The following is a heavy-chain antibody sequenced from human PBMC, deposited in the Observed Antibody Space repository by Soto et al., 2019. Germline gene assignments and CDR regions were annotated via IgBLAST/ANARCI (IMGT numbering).Heavy chain of an antibody. Sequence: SETLSLTCAVSGGSISSGGYSWSWIRQPPGKGLEWIGYIYHSGSTYYNPSLKSRVTISVDRSKNQFSLKLSSVTAADTAVYYCARGKWSHHFDYWGQGTLVTVSS. D-gene: IGHD2-15*01. CDR3: ARGKWSHHFDY. V-gene: IGHV4-30-2*01. CDR2: IYHSGST. CDR1: GGSISSGGYS. J-gene: IGHJ4*02.